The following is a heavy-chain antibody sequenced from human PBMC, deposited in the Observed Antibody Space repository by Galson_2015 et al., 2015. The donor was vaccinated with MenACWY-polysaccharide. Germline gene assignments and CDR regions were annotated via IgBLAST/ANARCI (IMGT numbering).Heavy chain of an antibody. CDR1: GFIFSDHS. D-gene: IGHD1-1*01. CDR2: ISSTDLK. V-gene: IGHV3-69-1*01. Sequence: SLRLSCAASGFIFSDHSVHWVRQAPGKGLEWVSFISSTDLKDYADSVRGRFTISRDNAKNSLFLQMDSLRGEDTALYFCARDPRQSLNQRSYWFFDLWGRGTLVTVSS. CDR3: ARDPRQSLNQRSYWFFDL. J-gene: IGHJ2*01.